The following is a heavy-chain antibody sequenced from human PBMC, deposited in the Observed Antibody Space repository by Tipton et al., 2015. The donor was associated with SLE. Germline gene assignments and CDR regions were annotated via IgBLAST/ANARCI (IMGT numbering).Heavy chain of an antibody. J-gene: IGHJ4*02. V-gene: IGHV3-23*01. D-gene: IGHD3-10*01. Sequence: GSLRLSCAASGFTFSSYAMTWVRQAPGKGLEWVSGISGAGHDTYYADSVKGRFTISRDNSKNTLYLQMNSLRVEDTAVYYCAKGEGTGPNYFDSWGQGTLVTVSS. CDR1: GFTFSSYA. CDR3: AKGEGTGPNYFDS. CDR2: ISGAGHDT.